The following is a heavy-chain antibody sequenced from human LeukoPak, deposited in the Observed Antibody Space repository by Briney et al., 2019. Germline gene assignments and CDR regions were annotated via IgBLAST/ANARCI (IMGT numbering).Heavy chain of an antibody. CDR1: GFIFSTHG. CDR3: ARLQSGIRNWFDP. CDR2: IRYDGSNK. D-gene: IGHD1-1*01. V-gene: IGHV3-30*02. J-gene: IGHJ5*02. Sequence: GGSLRLSCAASGFIFSTHGMHWVRQAPGKGLEWLAFIRYDGSNKYYADSVKGRFTISRDNSKNTLYLQMNSLRAEDTAVYYCARLQSGIRNWFDPWGQGTLVTVSS.